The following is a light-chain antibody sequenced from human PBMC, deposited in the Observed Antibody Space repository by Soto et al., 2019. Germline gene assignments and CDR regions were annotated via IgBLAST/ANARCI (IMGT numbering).Light chain of an antibody. CDR2: DAS. CDR1: QSIRSAR. Sequence: EVVLTQSPDTLSLSPGERATLSCRASQSIRSARLAWYQQKPGQAPTLVIFDASSRASGVPERFRGSGSGTDFTLTITRLEPEDFAVYYCQQYDVSPITFGLGTRLEIK. CDR3: QQYDVSPIT. V-gene: IGKV3-20*01. J-gene: IGKJ5*01.